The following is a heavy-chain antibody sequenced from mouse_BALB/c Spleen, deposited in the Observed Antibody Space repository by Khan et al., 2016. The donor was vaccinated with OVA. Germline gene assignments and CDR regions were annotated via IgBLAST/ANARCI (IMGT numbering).Heavy chain of an antibody. CDR1: GFSLSRYS. D-gene: IGHD2-4*01. CDR2: IWGGGST. J-gene: IGHJ3*01. V-gene: IGHV2-6-4*01. Sequence: QVQLKESGPGLVAPSQSLSITCTVSGFSLSRYSVHWVRQPPGKGLEWLGMIWGGGSTDYNSALKSRLSISKDNSKSQVFLKMKSLQTDDTAMYYCGRKILYYDYDGWFAYWGQGTLVTVSA. CDR3: GRKILYYDYDGWFAY.